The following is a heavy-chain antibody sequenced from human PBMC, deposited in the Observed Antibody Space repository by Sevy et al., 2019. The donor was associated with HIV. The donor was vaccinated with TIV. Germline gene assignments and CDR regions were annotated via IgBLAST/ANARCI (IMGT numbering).Heavy chain of an antibody. CDR1: GFTFSSYA. CDR3: VREGPYGDSSFDY. Sequence: GGSLRLSCAASGFTFSSYAMSWVRQAPGKGLEWVSAITDSGGDTYYTDSVKGRFTISRDKSKNTVCLQMNCLRAEDTAMYYCVREGPYGDSSFDYWGQGTQVTVSS. J-gene: IGHJ4*02. D-gene: IGHD4-17*01. V-gene: IGHV3-23*01. CDR2: ITDSGGDT.